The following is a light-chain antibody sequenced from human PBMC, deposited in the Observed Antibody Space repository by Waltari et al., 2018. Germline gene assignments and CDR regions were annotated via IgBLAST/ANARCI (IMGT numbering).Light chain of an antibody. V-gene: IGLV2-14*03. CDR3: HSFTRSTTWV. CDR2: DVS. J-gene: IGLJ3*02. Sequence: YQHHPGKAPKLINHDVSERPSGVSNSCSRSKSGNTVALTIFRLQDDDETEYYCHSFTRSTTWVFGGGTKLTVL.